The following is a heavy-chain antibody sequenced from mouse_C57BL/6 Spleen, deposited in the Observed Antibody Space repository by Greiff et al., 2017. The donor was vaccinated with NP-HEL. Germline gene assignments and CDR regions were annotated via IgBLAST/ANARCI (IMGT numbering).Heavy chain of an antibody. V-gene: IGHV1-80*01. CDR3: ARGGLDYYGSSSYFDV. D-gene: IGHD1-1*01. J-gene: IGHJ1*03. Sequence: VQLQQSGAELVKPGASVKISCKASGYAFSSYWMNWVKQRPGKGLEWIGQIYPGDGDTNYNGKFKGKATLTADTSSSTAYMQLSSLTSEDSAVYFCARGGLDYYGSSSYFDVWGTGTTVTVSS. CDR2: IYPGDGDT. CDR1: GYAFSSYW.